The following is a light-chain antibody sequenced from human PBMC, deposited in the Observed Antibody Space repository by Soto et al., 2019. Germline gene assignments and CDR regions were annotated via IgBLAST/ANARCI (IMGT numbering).Light chain of an antibody. CDR1: QSVSSN. J-gene: IGKJ4*01. CDR2: GAS. Sequence: EMLMTQSPATLSVSPGERATLSCRASQSVSSNLAWYQQKPGQAPRLLIYGASTRATDIPARFSGSGSGTDFTLTISSLQSEDFAFYYCQQYNNWPPGFTFGGGTKVEIK. CDR3: QQYNNWPPGFT. V-gene: IGKV3-15*01.